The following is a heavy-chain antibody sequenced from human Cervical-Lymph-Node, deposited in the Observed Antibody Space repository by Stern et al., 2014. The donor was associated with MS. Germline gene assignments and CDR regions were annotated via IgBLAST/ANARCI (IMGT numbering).Heavy chain of an antibody. J-gene: IGHJ4*02. CDR3: ARATSDYIWGTYRFLDS. CDR1: GGTISNYI. D-gene: IGHD3-16*02. V-gene: IGHV1-69*01. Sequence: QLVQSGAEVKKPGSSVKVSCKASGGTISNYIIGWVRQAPGPGLEWMGGIIPMFGIANYAEKFQDRVTITADESTSTAYMDLSSLRSEDTAVYYCARATSDYIWGTYRFLDSWGQGTLVIVSS. CDR2: IIPMFGIA.